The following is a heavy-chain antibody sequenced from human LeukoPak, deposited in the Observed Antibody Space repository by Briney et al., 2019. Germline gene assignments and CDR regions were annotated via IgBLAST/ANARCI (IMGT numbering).Heavy chain of an antibody. J-gene: IGHJ4*02. CDR3: AKEVRYSDLPGY. D-gene: IGHD5-18*01. CDR1: GFTFSSYG. Sequence: GGSLRLSCAASGFTFSSYGMHWVRQAPGKGLEWVAVISYDGGNKYYADSVKGRFTISRDNSKNTLYLQMNSLRAEDTAVYYCAKEVRYSDLPGYWGQGTLVTVSS. CDR2: ISYDGGNK. V-gene: IGHV3-30*18.